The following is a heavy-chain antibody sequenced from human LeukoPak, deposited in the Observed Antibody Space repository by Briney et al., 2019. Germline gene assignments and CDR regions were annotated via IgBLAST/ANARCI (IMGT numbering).Heavy chain of an antibody. CDR1: GDSTSSSTYY. CDR3: ARHLYSSTRNPTFDY. V-gene: IGHV4-39*01. J-gene: IGHJ4*02. CDR2: FYYTGST. D-gene: IGHD6-13*01. Sequence: SETLSLTCTVSGDSTSSSTYYWGWISQPPGRGLEWLGSFYYTGSTYDNPSLKSRVTISVDTSKNQFSPKLSSVTAADTAVYYCARHLYSSTRNPTFDYWGQGTLVTVSS.